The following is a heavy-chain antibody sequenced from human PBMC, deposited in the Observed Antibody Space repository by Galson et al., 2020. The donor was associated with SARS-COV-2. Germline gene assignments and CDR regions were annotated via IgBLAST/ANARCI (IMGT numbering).Heavy chain of an antibody. CDR2: IYYSGST. D-gene: IGHD2-15*01. CDR1: GGSISSSSYY. CDR3: ASQWRGTRSRLVVVVAATHWFDP. Sequence: SETLSLTCTVSGGSISSSSYYWGWIRQPPGKGLEWIGSIYYSGSTYNNPSLKSRVTISVDTSKNQFSLKLSSVTAADTAGYYCASQWRGTRSRLVVVVAATHWFDPWGQGTLVTVFS. V-gene: IGHV4-39*01. J-gene: IGHJ5*02.